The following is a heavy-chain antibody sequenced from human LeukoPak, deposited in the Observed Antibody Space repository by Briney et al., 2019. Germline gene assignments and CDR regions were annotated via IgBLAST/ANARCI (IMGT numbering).Heavy chain of an antibody. CDR3: ARPASSGTEAFDI. D-gene: IGHD6-19*01. Sequence: SETLSLTCAVYGGSFSGYFWNWIRQPPGKGLEWIGEIHHSGSTNHNPSLKSRVTISVVTSQNQFSLRLTSVTAADTAVYYCARPASSGTEAFDIWGQGTMVTVSS. J-gene: IGHJ3*02. V-gene: IGHV4-34*01. CDR1: GGSFSGYF. CDR2: IHHSGST.